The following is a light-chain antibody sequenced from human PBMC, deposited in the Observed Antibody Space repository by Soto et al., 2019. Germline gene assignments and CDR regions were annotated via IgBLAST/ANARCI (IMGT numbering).Light chain of an antibody. Sequence: EIVLTQSPGTLSLSPGERVTLSCRASQSVSSSYLAWYQQKPGQAPRLLIYGASRRAIGIPDRFSGSGSGTDFTLTISRLEPEDFAVYFCQQYGGSPQTFGQGTKLEIK. CDR2: GAS. CDR1: QSVSSSY. CDR3: QQYGGSPQT. V-gene: IGKV3-20*01. J-gene: IGKJ2*01.